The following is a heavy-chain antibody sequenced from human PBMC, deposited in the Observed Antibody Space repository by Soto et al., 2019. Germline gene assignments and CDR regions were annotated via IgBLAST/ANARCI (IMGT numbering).Heavy chain of an antibody. V-gene: IGHV3-21*01. CDR1: GFTFSSYS. Sequence: KPGGSLRLSCAASGFTFSSYSMNWVRQAPGKGLEWVSSISSSSSYIYYADSVKGRFTISRDNAKNSLYLQMNSLRAEDTAVYYCARHIAAAGTYYYGMDVWGQGTTVTVSS. D-gene: IGHD6-13*01. CDR2: ISSSSSYI. CDR3: ARHIAAAGTYYYGMDV. J-gene: IGHJ6*02.